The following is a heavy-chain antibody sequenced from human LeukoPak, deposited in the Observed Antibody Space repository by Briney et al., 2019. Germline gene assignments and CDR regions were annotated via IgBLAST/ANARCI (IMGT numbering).Heavy chain of an antibody. D-gene: IGHD4-17*01. Sequence: GGSLRLSCAASGFTFTNYAMTWVRQAPGRGLDWASGISEGVGNTYYADSVKGRFTISRDHSKNTLYLQMNSLRAEDTALYYCAKREKGTTGRFFDYWGQGTLVTVSS. CDR3: AKREKGTTGRFFDY. CDR2: ISEGVGNT. J-gene: IGHJ4*02. V-gene: IGHV3-23*01. CDR1: GFTFTNYA.